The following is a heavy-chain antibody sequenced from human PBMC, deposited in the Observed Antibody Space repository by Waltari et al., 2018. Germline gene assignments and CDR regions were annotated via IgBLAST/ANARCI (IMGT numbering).Heavy chain of an antibody. Sequence: QVQLQESGPGLVKPSETLSLTCTVSGGSISSYSWSWIRQPPGKGLEWIGYIYYSGSTNYNPSLKSRVTISVDTSKNQFSLKLSSVTAADTAVYYCASGYSGYDGFDYWGQGTLVTVSS. J-gene: IGHJ4*02. CDR1: GGSISSYS. CDR2: IYYSGST. D-gene: IGHD5-12*01. V-gene: IGHV4-59*01. CDR3: ASGYSGYDGFDY.